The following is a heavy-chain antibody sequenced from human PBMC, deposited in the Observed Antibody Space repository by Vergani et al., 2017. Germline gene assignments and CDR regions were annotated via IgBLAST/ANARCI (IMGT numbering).Heavy chain of an antibody. CDR1: GYSFTSYW. CDR2: IDPSDSYT. J-gene: IGHJ6*02. Sequence: EVQLVQSGAEVKKPGESLRISCKGSGYSFTSYWISWVRQLPGKGLEWMGRIDPSDSYTNYSPSFQGHVTISADKSISTAYLQWSSLKASDTAMYYCGRHPSFTMVRGVISGMDVWGQGTTVTVSS. V-gene: IGHV5-10-1*01. CDR3: GRHPSFTMVRGVISGMDV. D-gene: IGHD3-10*01.